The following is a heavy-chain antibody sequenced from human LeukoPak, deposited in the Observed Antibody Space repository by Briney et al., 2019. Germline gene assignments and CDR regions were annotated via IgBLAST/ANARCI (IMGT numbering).Heavy chain of an antibody. Sequence: SETLSLTCTVSGGSFNNYYWSWIRQPPGRGLEWIGYIYYSGSTNYNPSLKSRVTISVDTSKNQFSLKLSSVTAADTAVYYCARGYLLYQVDYWGQGTLVTVSS. V-gene: IGHV4-59*01. CDR2: IYYSGST. CDR1: GGSFNNYY. CDR3: ARGYLLYQVDY. J-gene: IGHJ4*02. D-gene: IGHD3-16*02.